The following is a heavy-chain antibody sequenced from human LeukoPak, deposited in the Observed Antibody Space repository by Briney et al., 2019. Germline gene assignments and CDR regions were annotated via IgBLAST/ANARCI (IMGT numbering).Heavy chain of an antibody. CDR1: GGSISSSSYY. V-gene: IGHV4-39*01. J-gene: IGHJ4*02. CDR3: ARLAVAARCFDY. D-gene: IGHD6-6*01. Sequence: PSETLSLTXTVSGGSISSSSYYWGWLRQPPGKGLEWIGSIYYSGSTYYNPSLKSRVTISVDTSKNQFSLKLSSVTAADTAVYYCARLAVAARCFDYWGQGTLVTVSS. CDR2: IYYSGST.